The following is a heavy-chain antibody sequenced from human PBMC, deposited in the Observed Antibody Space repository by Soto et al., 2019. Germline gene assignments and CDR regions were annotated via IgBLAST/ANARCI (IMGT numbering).Heavy chain of an antibody. V-gene: IGHV4-59*03. J-gene: IGHJ5*02. D-gene: IGHD3-16*01. CDR3: FVSGTDVWASTEDSGFDP. Sequence: SETLSLTCTFSSGSISSYYWSWIRKPPGEGLQWIGYIHYSGSTKYNPSLKSRVTMSVDTSKNKFSLSLKSVTAADTAFYYSFVSGTDVWASTEDSGFDPWGNGTLVTVFS. CDR2: IHYSGST. CDR1: SGSISSYY.